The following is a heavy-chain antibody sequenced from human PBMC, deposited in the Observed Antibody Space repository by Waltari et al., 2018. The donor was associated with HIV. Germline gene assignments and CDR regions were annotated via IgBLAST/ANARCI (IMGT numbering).Heavy chain of an antibody. CDR3: AKGGTSGYTFGFGR. Sequence: EVQLVESGGGLVQPGGSLRLSCAASGFTFSSNWLHWVRHAPGKGLVWVSRINSDGSITSHADSVKGRFTISRDNARNTLYLQMNSLGAEDTAMYYCAKGGTSGYTFGFGRWGQGTLVTVSS. J-gene: IGHJ1*01. CDR1: GFTFSSNW. D-gene: IGHD5-18*01. V-gene: IGHV3-74*01. CDR2: INSDGSIT.